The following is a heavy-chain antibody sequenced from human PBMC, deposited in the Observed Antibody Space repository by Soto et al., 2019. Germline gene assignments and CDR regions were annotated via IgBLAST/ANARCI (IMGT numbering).Heavy chain of an antibody. D-gene: IGHD3-9*01. Sequence: QVQLQRCAAGPLRPLETLSLSCGVAGGSFGCYYWWWIRQPPGGGLEWIGEINDRGSINYNPSLKSRVSISVDTSKNHYSLNLRSVTAADTAVYYCARESHDILTGPPWVWYFDLWGRGTLVTVSS. CDR3: ARESHDILTGPPWVWYFDL. V-gene: IGHV4-34*01. CDR1: GGSFGCYY. J-gene: IGHJ2*01. CDR2: INDRGSI.